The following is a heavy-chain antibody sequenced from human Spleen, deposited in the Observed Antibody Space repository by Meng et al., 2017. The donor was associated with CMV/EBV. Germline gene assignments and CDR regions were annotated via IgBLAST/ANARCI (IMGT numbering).Heavy chain of an antibody. V-gene: IGHV4-30-4*08. CDR2: IYYSGST. J-gene: IGHJ6*02. CDR1: GGSISSGDYY. CDR3: ARGRGNWNYGRYYGMDV. D-gene: IGHD1-7*01. Sequence: SETLSLTCTVSGGSISSGDYYWSWIRQPPGKGLEWIGYIYYSGSTYYNPSLKSRVTISVDTSKNQFSLKLSSVTAADTAVYYCARGRGNWNYGRYYGMDVWGQGTTVTVSS.